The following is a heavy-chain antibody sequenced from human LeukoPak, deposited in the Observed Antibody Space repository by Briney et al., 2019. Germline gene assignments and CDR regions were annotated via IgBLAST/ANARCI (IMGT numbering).Heavy chain of an antibody. CDR2: ICYSGST. CDR1: GGSTSSSSYY. V-gene: IGHV4-61*01. CDR3: ARDRAAIGSDYYYYMDV. Sequence: PSETLSLTCTVSGGSTSSSSYYWSWIRQPPGKGLEWIGYICYSGSTNYNPSLKSRVTISVDTSKNQFSLKLSSVTAADTAVYYCARDRAAIGSDYYYYMDVWGKGTTVTVSS. J-gene: IGHJ6*03. D-gene: IGHD2-2*02.